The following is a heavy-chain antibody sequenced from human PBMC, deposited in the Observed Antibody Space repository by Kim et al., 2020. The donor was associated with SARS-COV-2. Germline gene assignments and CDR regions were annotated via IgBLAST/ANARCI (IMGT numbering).Heavy chain of an antibody. CDR1: GYTFSNYG. CDR2: ISIYHGNT. CDR3: ARDTKFLTGSGYSNYLDH. J-gene: IGHJ4*02. D-gene: IGHD3-22*01. Sequence: ASVKVSCEASGYTFSNYGISWVRQAPGQGLEWMGWISIYHGNTKYAQKFQGRVTMTRETSTSTAYMELRSLRSDDTAVYYCARDTKFLTGSGYSNYLDHWGQGTLVTVSS. V-gene: IGHV1-18*01.